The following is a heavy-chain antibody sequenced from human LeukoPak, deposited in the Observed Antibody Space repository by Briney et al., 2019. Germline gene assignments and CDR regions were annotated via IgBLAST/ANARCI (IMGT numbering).Heavy chain of an antibody. J-gene: IGHJ6*03. V-gene: IGHV4-59*01. Sequence: PSETLSLTCTVSGGSISRYYWSWIRQPPGKRQEWIGDIYYSGSTNYNPSLKSRVTRSVYTSKNQFSLKLSSVTSSDTAVYYWARWKPYSSSYPYYYMDMWSKGTTVTVSS. D-gene: IGHD6-6*01. CDR3: ARWKPYSSSYPYYYMDM. CDR1: GGSISRYY. CDR2: IYYSGST.